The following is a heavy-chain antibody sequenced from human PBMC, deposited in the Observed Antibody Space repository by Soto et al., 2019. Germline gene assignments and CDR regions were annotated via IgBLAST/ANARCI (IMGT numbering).Heavy chain of an antibody. CDR2: IYYSGST. V-gene: IGHV4-59*01. D-gene: IGHD3-22*01. CDR1: GGSISSYY. Sequence: PSETLSLTCTVSGGSISSYYWSWIRQAPGKGLEWIGYIYYSGSTNYNPSLKSRVTISVDTSKNQFSLKLSSVTAADTAVYYCARGRYDTILHYYYYYGMDVWGQGTTVTVSS. CDR3: ARGRYDTILHYYYYYGMDV. J-gene: IGHJ6*02.